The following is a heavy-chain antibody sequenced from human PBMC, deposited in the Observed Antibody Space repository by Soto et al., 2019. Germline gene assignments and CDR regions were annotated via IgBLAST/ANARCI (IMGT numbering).Heavy chain of an antibody. CDR3: ASEVARGWNYYMDV. CDR2: ISSSSSTI. J-gene: IGHJ6*03. V-gene: IGHV3-48*01. Sequence: EVQLVESGGGLVQPGGSLRLSCAASGFTFSSYSMNWVRQAPGKGLEWVSYISSSSSTIYYADSVKGRFTISRDNAKNSLYLQMNSLRAEDTAEYYCASEVARGWNYYMDVWGKGTTVTVSS. CDR1: GFTFSSYS. D-gene: IGHD5-12*01.